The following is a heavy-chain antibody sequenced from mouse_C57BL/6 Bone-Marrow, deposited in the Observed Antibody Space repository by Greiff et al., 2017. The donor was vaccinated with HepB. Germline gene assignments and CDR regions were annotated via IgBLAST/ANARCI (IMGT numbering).Heavy chain of an antibody. CDR2: IYPGSGNT. D-gene: IGHD4-1*01. J-gene: IGHJ3*01. CDR3: ARERNWAWFAY. Sequence: QVQLQQSGAELVRPGASVKLSCKASGYTFTDYYINWVKQRPGQGLEWIARIYPGSGNTYYNEKFKGKATLTAEKSSSTAYMQLSSLTSEDSAVYFCARERNWAWFAYWGQGTLVTVSA. V-gene: IGHV1-76*01. CDR1: GYTFTDYY.